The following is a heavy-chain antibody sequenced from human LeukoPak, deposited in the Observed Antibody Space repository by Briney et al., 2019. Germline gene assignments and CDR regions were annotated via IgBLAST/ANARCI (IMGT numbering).Heavy chain of an antibody. CDR3: ARRVWGSNRYTDC. Sequence: PGGSLRLSCAASGFTVSTNYMSWVRQAPGKGLEWVSIIYTGGNTYYADSVKGRFTISRDNSKNTLCLQMNSLRAEDTAVYYCARRVWGSNRYTDCWGQGTLVTVSS. CDR1: GFTVSTNY. CDR2: IYTGGNT. D-gene: IGHD3-16*02. J-gene: IGHJ4*02. V-gene: IGHV3-53*01.